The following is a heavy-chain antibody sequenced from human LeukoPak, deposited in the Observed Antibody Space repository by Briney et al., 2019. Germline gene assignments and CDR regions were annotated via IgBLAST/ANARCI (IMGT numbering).Heavy chain of an antibody. V-gene: IGHV1-2*02. CDR3: ARDGGMTTVTTGRYYYYYYYMDV. CDR1: GFTFTSYG. Sequence: GASVKVSCKAYGFTFTSYGINWVRQAPGQGLEWMGWINPNSGGTNYAQKFQGRVTMTRDTSISTAYMELSRLRSDDTAVYYCARDGGMTTVTTGRYYYYYYYMDVWGKGTTVTVSS. CDR2: INPNSGGT. J-gene: IGHJ6*03. D-gene: IGHD4-11*01.